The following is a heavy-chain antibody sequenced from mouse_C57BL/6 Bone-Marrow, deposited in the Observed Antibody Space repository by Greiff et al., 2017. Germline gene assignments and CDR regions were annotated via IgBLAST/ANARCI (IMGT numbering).Heavy chain of an antibody. Sequence: QVQLQQSGAELVKPGASVKLSCKASGYTFTSYWMQWVKQRPGQGLEWIGEIDPSDSYTNYNQKFKGKATLTVDTSSSTAYMQLSSLTSEDAAVYYCARLGLYDPYWYFDVWGTGTTVTVSS. V-gene: IGHV1-50*01. CDR3: ARLGLYDPYWYFDV. J-gene: IGHJ1*03. CDR2: IDPSDSYT. D-gene: IGHD2-12*01. CDR1: GYTFTSYW.